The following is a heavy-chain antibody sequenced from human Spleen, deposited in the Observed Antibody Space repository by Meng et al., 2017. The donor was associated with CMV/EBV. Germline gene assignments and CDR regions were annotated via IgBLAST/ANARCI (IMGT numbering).Heavy chain of an antibody. Sequence: GESLKISCAASGFTFSSYAMTWVRQAPGKGLEWVSAISGKSRKTYYADSVKSRFTISRDDSKNTVFLQMSSLRVEDTATYYCAKDRPSADRPYGMDVWGQGTTVTVSS. J-gene: IGHJ6*02. CDR2: ISGKSRKT. V-gene: IGHV3-23*01. D-gene: IGHD6-6*01. CDR3: AKDRPSADRPYGMDV. CDR1: GFTFSSYA.